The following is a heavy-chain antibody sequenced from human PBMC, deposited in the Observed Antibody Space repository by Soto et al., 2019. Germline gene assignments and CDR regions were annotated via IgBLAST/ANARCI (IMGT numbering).Heavy chain of an antibody. D-gene: IGHD2-2*01. Sequence: PGESLKISCQGSGYSFTTNWIAWVRQRPGKGLEWMGSIFPDDSDTRYSPSFQGQVTISVDKAVTTAYLQWSSLKASDSAMYYCARLIGSSSWFDLWGQGALVTVSS. V-gene: IGHV5-51*01. J-gene: IGHJ5*02. CDR1: GYSFTTNW. CDR2: IFPDDSDT. CDR3: ARLIGSSSWFDL.